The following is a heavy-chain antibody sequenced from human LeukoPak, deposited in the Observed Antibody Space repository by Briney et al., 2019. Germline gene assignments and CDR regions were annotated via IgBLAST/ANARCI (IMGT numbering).Heavy chain of an antibody. D-gene: IGHD3-22*01. CDR2: ISAYNGNT. Sequence: ASVKVSCKTSGYTFTNYGISWVRQAPGLGLEWMGWISAYNGNTNYAQKLQGRVTMTTDTSTSTAYMELRSLRSDDTAVYYCARDIQYYYDSSGYYVVDYWGQGTLVTVSS. CDR3: ARDIQYYYDSSGYYVVDY. V-gene: IGHV1-18*01. J-gene: IGHJ4*02. CDR1: GYTFTNYG.